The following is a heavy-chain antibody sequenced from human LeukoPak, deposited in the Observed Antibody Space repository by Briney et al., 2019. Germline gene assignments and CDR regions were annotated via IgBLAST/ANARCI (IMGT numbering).Heavy chain of an antibody. CDR1: GFTFGNAW. CDR2: IKSKTDDGTA. Sequence: GGCLRPSCAASGFTFGNAWMSWVRQAPGRGREWVVRIKSKTDDGTADYAAPVKGRFTISRDDSKDTLYLQMHSLKTEDTAVYYCTTYIGNYYFSDYWGQGTLVTVSS. CDR3: TTYIGNYYFSDY. J-gene: IGHJ4*02. D-gene: IGHD1-26*01. V-gene: IGHV3-15*01.